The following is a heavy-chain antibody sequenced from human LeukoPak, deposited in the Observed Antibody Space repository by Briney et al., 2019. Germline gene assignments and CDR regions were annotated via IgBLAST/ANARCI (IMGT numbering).Heavy chain of an antibody. CDR3: ARETGTVRGVGGYYFDY. CDR1: GGSITTYY. CDR2: IDYSGST. J-gene: IGHJ4*02. V-gene: IGHV4-59*01. D-gene: IGHD3-10*01. Sequence: SETLSLTCTVSGGSITTYYWNWIRQPPGKGLEWIGYIDYSGSTNYNPSLKSRVTISVDTSQNQFSLKLSSVTAADTAVYYCARETGTVRGVGGYYFDYWGQGTLVTVSS.